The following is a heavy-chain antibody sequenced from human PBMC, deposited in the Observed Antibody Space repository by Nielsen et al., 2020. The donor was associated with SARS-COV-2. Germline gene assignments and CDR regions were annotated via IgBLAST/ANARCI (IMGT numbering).Heavy chain of an antibody. V-gene: IGHV4-34*01. CDR1: GGSFSGYY. CDR3: ARGRKFGSSYSRYFDY. Sequence: SETLSLTCAVYGGSFSGYYWSWIRQPPGKGLEWIGEINHSGSTNYNPSLKSRVTISVDTSKNQFSLKLSSVTAADTAVYYCARGRKFGSSYSRYFDYGGQGTLVTVSS. D-gene: IGHD1-26*01. CDR2: INHSGST. J-gene: IGHJ4*02.